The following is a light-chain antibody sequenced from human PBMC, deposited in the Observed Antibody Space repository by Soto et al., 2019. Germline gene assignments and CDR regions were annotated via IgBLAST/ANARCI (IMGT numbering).Light chain of an antibody. Sequence: QSALTQPASVSGSPGQSITISCTGTSSDVGGYQYVSWYQQYPGKAPKLVIYEVSNRPSGVSIRFSGSKSGDTASLTISGLQAEDEADYYCCSYTLRNTLVFGGGTKLTVL. J-gene: IGLJ2*01. CDR3: CSYTLRNTLV. CDR2: EVS. CDR1: SSDVGGYQY. V-gene: IGLV2-14*01.